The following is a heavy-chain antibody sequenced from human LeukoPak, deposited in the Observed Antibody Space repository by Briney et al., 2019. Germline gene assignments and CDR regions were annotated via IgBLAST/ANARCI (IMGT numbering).Heavy chain of an antibody. J-gene: IGHJ6*02. V-gene: IGHV1-2*02. CDR3: ARDGGSGSYYYYGMDV. CDR1: GYTFTGYH. D-gene: IGHD3-10*01. Sequence: ASVKVSCKTSGYTFTGYHLHWVRQAPGQGLEWMGWINPNSGGTNYAQKFQGRVTMTRDTSISTAYMELSRLRSDDTAVYYCARDGGSGSYYYYGMDVWGQGTTVTVSS. CDR2: INPNSGGT.